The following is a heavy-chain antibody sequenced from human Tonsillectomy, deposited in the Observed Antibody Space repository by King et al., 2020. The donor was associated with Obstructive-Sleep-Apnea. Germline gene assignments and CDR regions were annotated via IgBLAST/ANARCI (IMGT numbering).Heavy chain of an antibody. CDR3: ASNRNWGDAFDI. CDR1: GGSISSYY. Sequence: VQLQESGPGLVKPSETLSLTCTVSGGSISSYYWSWIRQPPGKGLEWIGYIYYSGSTNYNPSLQSRVTISVDTAKNQFSLKLSPVTAADTAVYYCASNRNWGDAFDIWGQGTMVTVSS. J-gene: IGHJ3*02. V-gene: IGHV4-59*08. D-gene: IGHD7-27*01. CDR2: IYYSGST.